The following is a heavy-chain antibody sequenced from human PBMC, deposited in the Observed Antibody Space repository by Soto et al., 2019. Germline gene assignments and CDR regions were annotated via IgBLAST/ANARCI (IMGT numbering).Heavy chain of an antibody. CDR3: ARDLKGVPDAFDI. J-gene: IGHJ3*02. CDR2: ISAYNGNT. V-gene: IGHV1-18*01. Sequence: ASVKVSCKASGDTFTSYGISWVRQAPGKGLEWMGWISAYNGNTNYAQKLQGRVTMTTDTSTSTAYMELRSLRSDDTAVYYCARDLKGVPDAFDIWGQGTMVTVSS. CDR1: GDTFTSYG. D-gene: IGHD3-10*01.